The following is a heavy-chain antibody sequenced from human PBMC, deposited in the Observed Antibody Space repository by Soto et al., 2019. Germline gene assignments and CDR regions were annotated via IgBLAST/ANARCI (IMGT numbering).Heavy chain of an antibody. V-gene: IGHV3-23*01. D-gene: IGHD3-22*01. CDR2: ITPSGDAT. Sequence: SLRLSCAASGFTFSSFAMSWVRQLPGKGLEWVSGITPSGDATYYADSMRGRFTISRDNSKNTLYLQMDSLRAEDTAVYYCAKMVPRSENNGYFGYFDYWGQGTLVTVSS. J-gene: IGHJ4*02. CDR1: GFTFSSFA. CDR3: AKMVPRSENNGYFGYFDY.